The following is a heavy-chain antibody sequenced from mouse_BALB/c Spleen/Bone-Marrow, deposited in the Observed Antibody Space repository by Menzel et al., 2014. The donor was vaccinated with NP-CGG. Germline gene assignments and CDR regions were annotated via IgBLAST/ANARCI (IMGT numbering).Heavy chain of an antibody. V-gene: IGHV1-67*01. CDR1: GYTFTDYA. Sequence: QVQLQQSGPELVRPGVSVKISCKGSGYTFTDYAMHWVKQSHAKSLEWIGVISTHSGNTNYNQKFKGKATMTVDKSSSTAYMELARLTSEDSAIYYCARSSAALYYYATDYWGQGTSVTVSS. J-gene: IGHJ4*01. CDR3: ARSSAALYYYATDY. CDR2: ISTHSGNT.